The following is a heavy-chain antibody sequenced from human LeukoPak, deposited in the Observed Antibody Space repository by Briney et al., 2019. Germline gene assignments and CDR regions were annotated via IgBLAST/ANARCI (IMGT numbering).Heavy chain of an antibody. CDR1: GFTFSSYV. V-gene: IGHV3-30-3*01. CDR2: ISYDGSNK. D-gene: IGHD3-10*01. J-gene: IGHJ4*02. Sequence: PGGSLRLSCAASGFTFSSYVMHWVRQAPGKGLEWVAVISYDGSNKYYADSVKGRFTISRDNSKNTLYLQMNSLRAEDTAVYYCAREVTMVRGVIITLPDFDYWGQGTLVTVSS. CDR3: AREVTMVRGVIITLPDFDY.